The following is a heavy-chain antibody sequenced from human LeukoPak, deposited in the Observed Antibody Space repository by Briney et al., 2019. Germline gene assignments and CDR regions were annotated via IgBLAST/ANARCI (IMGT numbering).Heavy chain of an antibody. CDR2: MNPNSGNT. CDR3: ASRSSGWYDGAFDI. Sequence: ASVKVSCKASGYTFTSYDINWVRQATGQWLEWMGWMNPNSGNTGYAQKFQGRVTMTRNTSISTAYMELSSLRSEDTAVYYCASRSSGWYDGAFDIWGQGTMVTVSS. J-gene: IGHJ3*02. V-gene: IGHV1-8*01. CDR1: GYTFTSYD. D-gene: IGHD6-19*01.